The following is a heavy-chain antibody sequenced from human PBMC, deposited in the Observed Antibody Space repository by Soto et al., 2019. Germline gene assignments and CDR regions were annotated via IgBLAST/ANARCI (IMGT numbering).Heavy chain of an antibody. D-gene: IGHD3-3*01. Sequence: GGSLRLSCAASGFTFSNAWMNWVRQAPGKGLEWVGRIKSKTDGGTTDYAAPVKGRFTISRDDSKNTLFLHMTNLRPEDTAVYYCAKPRSSLEWPPFDPWGHGTLVTVSS. CDR3: AKPRSSLEWPPFDP. V-gene: IGHV3-15*07. CDR2: IKSKTDGGTT. CDR1: GFTFSNAW. J-gene: IGHJ5*02.